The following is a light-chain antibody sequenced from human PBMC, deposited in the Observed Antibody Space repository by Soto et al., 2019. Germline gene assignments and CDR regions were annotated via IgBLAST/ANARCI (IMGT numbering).Light chain of an antibody. CDR3: QHYDSSPPT. CDR2: GAS. V-gene: IGKV3-20*01. Sequence: EIVLTQSPGTLSLSPGERATLSCRASQSVNSNYLAWYQQKPGQAPRLLIYGASSRATGIPDRFSGSGSGTDFTLTISRLETDDFAAFFCQHYDSSPPTFGQGTKVEIK. CDR1: QSVNSNY. J-gene: IGKJ3*01.